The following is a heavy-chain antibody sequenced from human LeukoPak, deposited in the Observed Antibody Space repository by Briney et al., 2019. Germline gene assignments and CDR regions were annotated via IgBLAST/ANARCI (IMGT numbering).Heavy chain of an antibody. J-gene: IGHJ4*02. CDR2: ISSSTI. CDR1: GFTFSDYY. Sequence: GGSLRLSCAASGFTFSDYYMNWVPQAPGKGLEWVSSISSSTIYYADSVKGRFTISRDNAKNSLYLQMNSLRAEDTGVYYCARARYTIFGVVIPGYFDYWGQGTLVTVSS. D-gene: IGHD3-3*01. V-gene: IGHV3-69-1*02. CDR3: ARARYTIFGVVIPGYFDY.